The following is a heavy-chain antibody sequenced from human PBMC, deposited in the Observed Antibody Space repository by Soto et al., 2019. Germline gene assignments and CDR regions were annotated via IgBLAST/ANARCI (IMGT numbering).Heavy chain of an antibody. CDR2: ISGSGGST. Sequence: GGSLRLSCAASGFTFSSYAMNWVRQAPGKGLEWVSAISGSGGSTYYADSVKGRFTISRDNSKNTLYLQMNSLRDEDTAVYYCAKGEWIQLWLPLDGMDVWGQGTTATVSS. V-gene: IGHV3-23*01. J-gene: IGHJ6*02. CDR1: GFTFSSYA. D-gene: IGHD5-18*01. CDR3: AKGEWIQLWLPLDGMDV.